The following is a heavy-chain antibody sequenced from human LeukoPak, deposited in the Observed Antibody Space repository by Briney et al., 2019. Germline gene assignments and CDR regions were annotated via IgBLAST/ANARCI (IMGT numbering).Heavy chain of an antibody. CDR3: AGDYGEYYYGMDV. Sequence: GGSLRLSCAASGFTFSSYGMHWVRQAPGKGLEWVAVIWYDGSNKNYADSAKGRFTISRDNSKNTLYLQMNSLRAEDTAVYYCAGDYGEYYYGMDVWGQGTTVTVSS. CDR2: IWYDGSNK. J-gene: IGHJ6*02. V-gene: IGHV3-33*01. D-gene: IGHD4-17*01. CDR1: GFTFSSYG.